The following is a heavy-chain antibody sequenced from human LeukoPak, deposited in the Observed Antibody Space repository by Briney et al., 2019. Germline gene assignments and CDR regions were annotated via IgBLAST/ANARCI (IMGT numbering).Heavy chain of an antibody. CDR2: FNHSGST. V-gene: IGHV4-34*01. D-gene: IGHD6-13*01. Sequence: PSETLFLTCAVYGGSFRGYYWSWIRQPPGKGLELIGQFNHSGSTNSNPSSKSRVTISVDTPKNQFSLKLSSVTAADTAVYYCARGTPGIAALRAYYYGMDVWGQGTTVTVSS. J-gene: IGHJ6*02. CDR3: ARGTPGIAALRAYYYGMDV. CDR1: GGSFRGYY.